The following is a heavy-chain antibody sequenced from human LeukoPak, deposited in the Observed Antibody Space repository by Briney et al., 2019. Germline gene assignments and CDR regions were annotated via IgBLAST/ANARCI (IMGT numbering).Heavy chain of an antibody. D-gene: IGHD1-26*01. V-gene: IGHV4-59*01. CDR2: IYNGGST. J-gene: IGHJ4*02. Sequence: SETLSLTCTVSGASISRDYWTWIRQPPGRGLEWIGYIYNGGSTTYSPSLNSRVTISLDTSNNQVSLRLSSVTAADTAVYYCAKGGTYGGGADYWGQGTLVTVSS. CDR3: AKGGTYGGGADY. CDR1: GASISRDY.